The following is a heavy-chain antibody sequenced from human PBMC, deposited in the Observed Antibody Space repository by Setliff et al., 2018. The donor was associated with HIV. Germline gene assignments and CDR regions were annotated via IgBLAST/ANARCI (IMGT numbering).Heavy chain of an antibody. CDR3: ARELYSTGKSLDF. Sequence: GGSLRLSCEASGITFSSYGMQWVRQGPGKGLEWVAGISDDGSRKYYADSVKGRFTISRDNSKDTLYLQMDRLRVEDTAVYYCARELYSTGKSLDFWGQGTLVTV. CDR2: ISDDGSRK. D-gene: IGHD6-19*01. CDR1: GITFSSYG. V-gene: IGHV3-30*03. J-gene: IGHJ4*02.